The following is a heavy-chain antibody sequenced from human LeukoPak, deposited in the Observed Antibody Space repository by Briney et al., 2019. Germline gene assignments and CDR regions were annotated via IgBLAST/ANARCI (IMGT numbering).Heavy chain of an antibody. D-gene: IGHD2-21*01. J-gene: IGHJ4*02. Sequence: GGSLRLSCAASGFTFTSHWMTWVRQAPGKGLEWVANINQDGSEKYYVDSVKGRFTISRDNAKSSLYLQMNSLRAEDTAVYYCARSSYYFDYWGQGTLVTVSS. V-gene: IGHV3-7*02. CDR3: ARSSYYFDY. CDR2: INQDGSEK. CDR1: GFTFTSHW.